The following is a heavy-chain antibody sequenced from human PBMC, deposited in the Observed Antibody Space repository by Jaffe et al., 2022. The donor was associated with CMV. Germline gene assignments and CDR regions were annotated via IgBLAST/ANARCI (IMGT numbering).Heavy chain of an antibody. Sequence: EVQLVESGGGLVQPGGSLRLSCAASGFTFSSYEMNWVRQAPGKGLEWVSYISSSGSTIYYADSVKGRFTISRDNAKNSLYLQMNSLRAEDTAVYYCASFTVVVVAAKNWFDPWGQGTLVTVSS. CDR3: ASFTVVVVAAKNWFDP. CDR2: ISSSGSTI. J-gene: IGHJ5*02. V-gene: IGHV3-48*03. D-gene: IGHD2-15*01. CDR1: GFTFSSYE.